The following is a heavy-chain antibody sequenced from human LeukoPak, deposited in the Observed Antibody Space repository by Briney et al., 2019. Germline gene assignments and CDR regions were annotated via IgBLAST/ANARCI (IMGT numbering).Heavy chain of an antibody. CDR3: AIDGRGVIDY. D-gene: IGHD5-24*01. Sequence: PGGSLRLSCAASGFTFSTYEMNWVRQAPGKGLEWVSSISSSSSYIYYADSVKGRFTISRDNAKNSLYLQMNSLRAEDTAVYYCAIDGRGVIDYWGQGTLVTVSS. CDR1: GFTFSTYE. CDR2: ISSSSSYI. V-gene: IGHV3-21*01. J-gene: IGHJ4*02.